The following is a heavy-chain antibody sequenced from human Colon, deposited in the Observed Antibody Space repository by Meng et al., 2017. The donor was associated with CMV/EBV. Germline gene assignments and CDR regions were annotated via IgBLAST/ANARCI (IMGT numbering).Heavy chain of an antibody. CDR3: ARADGYGIASAGHH. V-gene: IGHV3-66*01. CDR2: IYTDGST. J-gene: IGHJ5*02. CDR1: GFNFNSFA. D-gene: IGHD6-13*01. Sequence: GESLKISCVASGFNFNSFAMNWVRQAPGKGLEWVSVIYTDGSTHYADSVEGRFTISRDNSKNTLDLQMNNLRAEDTAVYYCARADGYGIASAGHHWGRGTLVTVSS.